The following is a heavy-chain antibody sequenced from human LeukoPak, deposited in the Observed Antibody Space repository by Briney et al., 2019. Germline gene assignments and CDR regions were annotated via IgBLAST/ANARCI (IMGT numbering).Heavy chain of an antibody. V-gene: IGHV3-21*04. Sequence: GGSLRLSCAASGFTFSDYTMNWVRQAPGKGLEWVSFISSSSSSIKYADSVRGRFTISRDNAKNTLFLQLNSLRAEDTAVYYCARRAGAYSHPYDYWGQGTLVTVSS. D-gene: IGHD4/OR15-4a*01. CDR3: ARRAGAYSHPYDY. J-gene: IGHJ4*02. CDR1: GFTFSDYT. CDR2: ISSSSSSI.